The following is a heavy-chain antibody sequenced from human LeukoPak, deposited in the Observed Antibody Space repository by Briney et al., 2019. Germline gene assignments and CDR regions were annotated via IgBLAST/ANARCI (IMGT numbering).Heavy chain of an antibody. V-gene: IGHV3-9*01. D-gene: IGHD3-10*01. CDR3: AKDVRRFGVLSAFDI. J-gene: IGHJ3*02. Sequence: GRSLRLSCAASGFTFDDYAMHWVRQAPGKGLEWVSGISWSSGSIGYADSVKGRFTISRDNAKNSLYLQMNSLRAEDTALYYCAKDVRRFGVLSAFDIWGQGTMVTVSS. CDR1: GFTFDDYA. CDR2: ISWSSGSI.